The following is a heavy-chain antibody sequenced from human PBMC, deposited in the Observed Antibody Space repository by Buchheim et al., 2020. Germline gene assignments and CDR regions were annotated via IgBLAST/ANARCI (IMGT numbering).Heavy chain of an antibody. V-gene: IGHV3-7*01. D-gene: IGHD2-2*01. CDR2: IKPDGSEK. CDR1: GFTYNIYW. J-gene: IGHJ4*02. CDR3: ARDGRFVVVPSV. Sequence: EVQLVEAGGGLVQPGGSLRLSCAASGFTYNIYWMSWVRQAPGKGLEWVATIKPDGSEKHYVDSVRGRFTISRDNAKNSLYLQMNNLRVEDTAVYYCARDGRFVVVPSVWGQGSL.